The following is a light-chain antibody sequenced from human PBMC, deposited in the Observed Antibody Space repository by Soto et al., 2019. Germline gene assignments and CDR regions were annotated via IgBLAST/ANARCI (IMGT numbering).Light chain of an antibody. J-gene: IGLJ1*01. CDR3: GSYTISSTLYV. Sequence: QSVLTQPASVSGSPRQSITISCTGASSDVGGYTYVSWYQQHPGKAPKLMIYEVNNRPSGVSNRFSGSKSGNTASLSISGLQADDEADYYCGSYTISSTLYVFGTGTKGTVL. CDR1: SSDVGGYTY. V-gene: IGLV2-14*01. CDR2: EVN.